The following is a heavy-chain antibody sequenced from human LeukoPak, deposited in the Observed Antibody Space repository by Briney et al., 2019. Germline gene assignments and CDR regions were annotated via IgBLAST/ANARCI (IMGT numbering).Heavy chain of an antibody. V-gene: IGHV4-59*01. CDR3: ARRPSTGSFDY. Sequence: KASETLSLTCTVSGASIRNYYWTWIRQPPGKGLEWIGYIYYNGNTNYNPSLKSRVTISVDTSKKQFSLKLSSVTAADTAVYYCARRPSTGSFDYWGQGTLVTVSS. D-gene: IGHD4-17*01. CDR1: GASIRNYY. CDR2: IYYNGNT. J-gene: IGHJ4*02.